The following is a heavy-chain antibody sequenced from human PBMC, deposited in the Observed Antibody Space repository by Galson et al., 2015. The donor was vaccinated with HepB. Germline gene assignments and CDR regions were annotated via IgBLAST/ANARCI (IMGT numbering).Heavy chain of an antibody. V-gene: IGHV3-30*03. CDR2: ISYDGSNK. CDR3: AIFGGGYYDYFDY. Sequence: SLRLSCAASGFTFSSYGMHWVRQAPGKGLEWVAVISYDGSNKYYADSVKGRFTISRDNSKNTLYLQMNSLRAEDTAVYYCAIFGGGYYDYFDYWGQGTLVTVSS. CDR1: GFTFSSYG. J-gene: IGHJ4*02. D-gene: IGHD3-22*01.